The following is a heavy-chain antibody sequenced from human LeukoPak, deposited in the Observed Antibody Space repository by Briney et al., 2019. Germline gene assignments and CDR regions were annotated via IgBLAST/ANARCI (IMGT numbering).Heavy chain of an antibody. Sequence: GGSLRLSCAASGFTFSNYWMHWVRQAPGKGLVWVSRIKPDGSGTSYVDSVKGRFTISRDNAKSTLYLQMNSLGAEDTAVYYCAKDAVYGSGSVDYWGQGALVTLPS. D-gene: IGHD3-10*01. CDR3: AKDAVYGSGSVDY. CDR1: GFTFSNYW. J-gene: IGHJ4*02. V-gene: IGHV3-74*01. CDR2: IKPDGSGT.